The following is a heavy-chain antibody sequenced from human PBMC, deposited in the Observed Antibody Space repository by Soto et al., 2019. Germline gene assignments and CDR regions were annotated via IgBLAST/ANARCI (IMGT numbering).Heavy chain of an antibody. D-gene: IGHD2-2*03. CDR3: ARGGYCSSTSCLDAFDI. V-gene: IGHV3-23*01. Sequence: GSLRLSCAASGFTFSSYAMSWVRQAPGKGLEWVSAISGSGGSTYYADSVKGRFTISRDNSKNTLYLQMNSLRAEDTAVYYCARGGYCSSTSCLDAFDIWGQGTMVTVS. CDR2: ISGSGGST. J-gene: IGHJ3*02. CDR1: GFTFSSYA.